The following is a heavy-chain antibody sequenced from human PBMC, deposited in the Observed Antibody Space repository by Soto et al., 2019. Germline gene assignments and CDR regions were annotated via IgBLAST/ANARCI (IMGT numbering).Heavy chain of an antibody. CDR2: IFSNDEK. J-gene: IGHJ3*02. Sequence: QVTLKESGPVLVKPTETLTLTCTVSGFSLSNARMGVSWIRQPPGKALEWLAHIFSNDEKSYSTSLKSRLTISKDTSKSQVVLTMTNMDPVDTATYYCARTSSSSGYYWGLQYAFDIWGQGTMVTVSS. D-gene: IGHD3-22*01. CDR3: ARTSSSSGYYWGLQYAFDI. CDR1: GFSLSNARMG. V-gene: IGHV2-26*01.